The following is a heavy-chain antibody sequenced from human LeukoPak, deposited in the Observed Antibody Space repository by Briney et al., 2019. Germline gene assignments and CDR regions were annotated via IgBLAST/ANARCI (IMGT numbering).Heavy chain of an antibody. D-gene: IGHD6-13*01. Sequence: GGSLRLSCAASGFTFSSYSLNWVRQAPGKGLEWVSSISSSSSYIYYADSVKGRFTISRDNAKNSLYLQMNSLRSEDTAVYYCAKDANDIEQQLGFDYWGQGTLVTVSS. V-gene: IGHV3-21*04. CDR2: ISSSSSYI. CDR3: AKDANDIEQQLGFDY. CDR1: GFTFSSYS. J-gene: IGHJ4*02.